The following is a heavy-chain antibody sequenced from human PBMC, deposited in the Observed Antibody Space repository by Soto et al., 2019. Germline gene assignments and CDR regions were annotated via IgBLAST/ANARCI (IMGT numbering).Heavy chain of an antibody. CDR2: ISSSSSTI. D-gene: IGHD3-3*01. J-gene: IGHJ4*02. CDR1: GFTFSSYS. CDR3: ARDSYYDFWSGYSPR. V-gene: IGHV3-48*01. Sequence: GGSLRLSCAASGFTFSSYSMNWVRQAPGKGLEWVSYISSSSSTIYYADSVKGRFTISRDNAKNSLYLQMNSLRAEDTAVYYCARDSYYDFWSGYSPRWGQGTLVTVSS.